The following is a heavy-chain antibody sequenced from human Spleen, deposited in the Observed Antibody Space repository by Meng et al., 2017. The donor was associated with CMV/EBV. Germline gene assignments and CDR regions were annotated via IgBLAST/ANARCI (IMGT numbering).Heavy chain of an antibody. J-gene: IGHJ4*02. CDR2: ISYSGTT. V-gene: IGHV4-39*07. D-gene: IGHD3-16*01. CDR3: ARESGGGGNFDY. CDR1: RGSISSSSTN. Sequence: GPGLVRPSQTLSLTCTVARGSISSSSTNWGWIRQPPGKGLEWIGSISYSGTTYYNPSLKSRVTISVDMSKNQFSLKLSSVTAADTAVYYCARESGGGGNFDYWGQGTLVTVSS.